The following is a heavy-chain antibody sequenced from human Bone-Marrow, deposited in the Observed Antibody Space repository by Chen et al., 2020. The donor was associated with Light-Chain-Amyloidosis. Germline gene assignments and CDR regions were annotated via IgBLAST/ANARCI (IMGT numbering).Heavy chain of an antibody. CDR2: IYPDDSDA. D-gene: IGHD5-12*01. J-gene: IGHJ4*02. V-gene: IGHV5-51*01. Sequence: EVQLEQSGPEVKKPGESLKISCKGSGYTFPNYWIGWVRQVTGKGLEWMGVIYPDDSDARYSPSFEGQVTISADKSITTAYLQWRSLKASDTAMYYCARRRDGYNFDYWGQGTLVTVSS. CDR3: ARRRDGYNFDY. CDR1: GYTFPNYW.